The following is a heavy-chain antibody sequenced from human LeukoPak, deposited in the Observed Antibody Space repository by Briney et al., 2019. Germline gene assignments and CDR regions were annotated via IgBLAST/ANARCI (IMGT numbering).Heavy chain of an antibody. D-gene: IGHD3-22*01. CDR1: GFTVSSNY. Sequence: GGSLRLSCAASGFTVSSNYMSWVRQAPGKGLEWVSAISGSGGSTYYADSVKGRFTISRDNSKNTLYLQMNSLRAEDTAVYYCAKDNDYYDSSGEIDYWGQGTLVTVSS. V-gene: IGHV3-23*01. CDR3: AKDNDYYDSSGEIDY. J-gene: IGHJ4*02. CDR2: ISGSGGST.